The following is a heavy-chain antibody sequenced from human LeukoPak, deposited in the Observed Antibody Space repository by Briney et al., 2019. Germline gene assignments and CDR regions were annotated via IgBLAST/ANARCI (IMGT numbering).Heavy chain of an antibody. CDR3: TKGGWGTALDY. D-gene: IGHD2-21*02. V-gene: IGHV3-23*01. J-gene: IGHJ4*02. CDR1: GFTFSSYS. CDR2: ISGTGDTT. Sequence: GGSLRLSCAASGFTFSSYSMNWVRQAPGEGLEWVSTISGTGDTTYYADSLKGRLTISRDNSKNTLYPQMSSLKADDTAVNYCTKGGWGTALDYWGQGTLVTVSS.